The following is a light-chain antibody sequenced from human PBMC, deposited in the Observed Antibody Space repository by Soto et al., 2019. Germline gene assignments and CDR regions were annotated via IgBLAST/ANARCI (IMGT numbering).Light chain of an antibody. CDR3: RSFTTDSTYV. J-gene: IGLJ1*01. V-gene: IGLV2-14*01. CDR2: TVS. Sequence: ALTQPASLSGSPGQSITISCTGTSSDVGANIFVSWYQQHPGKVPKLMIYTVSSRPSGVSQRFSGSKSGNTASLTISGLQAEDEADYYCRSFTTDSTYVFGTGTKVTVL. CDR1: SSDVGANIF.